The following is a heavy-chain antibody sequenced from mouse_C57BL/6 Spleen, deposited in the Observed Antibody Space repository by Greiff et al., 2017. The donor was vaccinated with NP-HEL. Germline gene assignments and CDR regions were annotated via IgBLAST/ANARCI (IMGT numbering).Heavy chain of an antibody. D-gene: IGHD1-1*01. CDR2: INPYNGGT. Sequence: VQLQQSGPVLVKPGASVKMSCKASGYTFTDYYMNWVKQSHGKSLEWIGVINPYNGGTSSNQKFKGKATLTVDKSSSTAYMELNSLTSEDSAVYYCAFITTVERGYAMDYWGQGTSVTVSS. J-gene: IGHJ4*01. CDR1: GYTFTDYY. CDR3: AFITTVERGYAMDY. V-gene: IGHV1-19*01.